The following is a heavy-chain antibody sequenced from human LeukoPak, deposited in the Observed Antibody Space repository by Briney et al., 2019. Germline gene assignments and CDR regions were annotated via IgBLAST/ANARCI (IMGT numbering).Heavy chain of an antibody. J-gene: IGHJ4*02. CDR3: ARDFGGLRYFDY. CDR1: GFTVSSNY. Sequence: GGSLRLSCAASGFTVSSNYMSWVRQAPGAGLEWVSVIYSGGSTYYADSVKGRFTISRDNSKNTLYLQMNSLRAEDTAVYYCARDFGGLRYFDYWGQGTLVTVSS. V-gene: IGHV3-66*02. D-gene: IGHD5-12*01. CDR2: IYSGGST.